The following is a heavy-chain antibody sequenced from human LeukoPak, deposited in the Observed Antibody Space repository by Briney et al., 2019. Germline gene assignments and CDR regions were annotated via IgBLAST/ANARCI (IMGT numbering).Heavy chain of an antibody. CDR2: IWYGGSNK. Sequence: GGSLRLSCAASGFTFSSYWMHWVRQAPGKGLEWVAVIWYGGSNKYYADSVKGRFTISRDNSKNTLYLQMNSLRAEDTAVYYCAKGTSGAVAAPFDYWGQGTLVTVSS. V-gene: IGHV3-30*02. J-gene: IGHJ4*02. CDR1: GFTFSSYW. CDR3: AKGTSGAVAAPFDY. D-gene: IGHD6-19*01.